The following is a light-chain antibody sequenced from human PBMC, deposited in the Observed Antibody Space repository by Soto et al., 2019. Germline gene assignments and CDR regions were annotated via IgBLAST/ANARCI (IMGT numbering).Light chain of an antibody. CDR1: SSNIGADYD. J-gene: IGLJ2*01. V-gene: IGLV1-40*01. Sequence: QSVLTQPPSVSGDPGQRVTISCTGSSSNIGADYDVHWYQQLPGTAPKLLIYGNNHRPSGVPDRSSGSKSGTSVSLAITGLQAEDEADYYCQSYDSSLSAVVFGGGTKLTVL. CDR3: QSYDSSLSAVV. CDR2: GNN.